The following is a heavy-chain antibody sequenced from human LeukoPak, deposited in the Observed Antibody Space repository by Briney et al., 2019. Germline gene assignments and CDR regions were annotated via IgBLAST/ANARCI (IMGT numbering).Heavy chain of an antibody. J-gene: IGHJ4*02. D-gene: IGHD3-16*01. CDR2: ISSGGNT. CDR1: GFTVSTNY. V-gene: IGHV3-66*01. Sequence: GGSLRLSCAASGFTVSTNYMRWVRQAPGKGLEWVSVISSGGNTYYADSVKGRFSISRDYSKNTLYLQMNSLRAEDTAVYYCARDAPPGGAPVGVIDYWGQGTLVTVSS. CDR3: ARDAPPGGAPVGVIDY.